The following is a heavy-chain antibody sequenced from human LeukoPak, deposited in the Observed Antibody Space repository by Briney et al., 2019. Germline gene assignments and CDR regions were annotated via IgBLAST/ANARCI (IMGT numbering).Heavy chain of an antibody. V-gene: IGHV4-31*03. CDR2: IYYSGST. D-gene: IGHD5-18*01. CDR3: ARIRSGYSWKDAFDI. CDR1: GGSISSGGYY. J-gene: IGHJ3*02. Sequence: SQTLSLTCTVSGGSISSGGYYWSWIRQHPGKGLECIGYIYYSGSTYYNPSLKSRVTISVDTSKNQFSLKLSSVTAADTAVYYCARIRSGYSWKDAFDIWGQGTMVTVSS.